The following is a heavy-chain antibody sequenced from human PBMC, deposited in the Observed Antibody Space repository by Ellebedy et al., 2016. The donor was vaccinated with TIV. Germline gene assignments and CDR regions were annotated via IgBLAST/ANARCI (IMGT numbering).Heavy chain of an antibody. Sequence: GESLKISCAASGFAFRNHAMNWVRQAPGTGLEWVSGIYGDGGGTFYADSVKGRFTISRDNSRNTLYLQMNSLRAKDTAVYYCARDPLPGDGIWDAFDIWGQGTMVSVSS. CDR2: IYGDGGGT. CDR3: ARDPLPGDGIWDAFDI. V-gene: IGHV3-23*01. J-gene: IGHJ3*02. D-gene: IGHD7-27*01. CDR1: GFAFRNHA.